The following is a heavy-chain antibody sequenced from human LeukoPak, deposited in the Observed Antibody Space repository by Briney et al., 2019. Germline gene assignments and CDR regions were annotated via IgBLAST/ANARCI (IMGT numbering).Heavy chain of an antibody. CDR1: GGSLNSYY. CDR2: NNHSGST. CDR3: ARGQRGVATIRTFDY. V-gene: IGHV4-34*01. D-gene: IGHD5-12*01. Sequence: SAALSLTRPFSGGSLNSYYWGWIRQPPGKGLGGVGGNNHSGSTNYNPSLKSRVTISVDASKNQFSLKLSSVTAADTAVYYCARGQRGVATIRTFDYWGQGTLVTVSS. J-gene: IGHJ4*02.